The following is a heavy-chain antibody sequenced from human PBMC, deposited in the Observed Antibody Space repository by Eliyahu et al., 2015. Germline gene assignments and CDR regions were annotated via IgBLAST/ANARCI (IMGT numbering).Heavy chain of an antibody. J-gene: IGHJ4*02. D-gene: IGHD4-17*01. Sequence: QVHLVQSGAAVPRPGASVKIACRTSGYTFNYNAVHWVWQAPGQRPQWMGWIDPATGRRDYSQNFRDRLPITRDTSATTVYMELRGLTFKDTGVYFCARAWDTGDYGGYYFDHWGQGTLVTVSS. CDR2: IDPATGRR. CDR3: ARAWDTGDYGGYYFDH. V-gene: IGHV1-3*01. CDR1: GYTFNYNA.